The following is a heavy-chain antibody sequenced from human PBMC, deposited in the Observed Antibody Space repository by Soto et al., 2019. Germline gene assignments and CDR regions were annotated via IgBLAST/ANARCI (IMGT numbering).Heavy chain of an antibody. J-gene: IGHJ6*02. Sequence: ASVKVSCKASGGTFSSYAISWVRQAPGQGLEWMGGIIPIFGTANYAQKFQGRVTITADESTSTAYMELSSLRAEDTAVYYCARVYNWNYERAPYGMDVWGQGTTVTVSS. CDR2: IIPIFGTA. CDR1: GGTFSSYA. V-gene: IGHV1-69*13. D-gene: IGHD1-7*01. CDR3: ARVYNWNYERAPYGMDV.